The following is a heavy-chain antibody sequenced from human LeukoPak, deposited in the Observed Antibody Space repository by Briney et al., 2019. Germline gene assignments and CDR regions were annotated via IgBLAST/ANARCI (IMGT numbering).Heavy chain of an antibody. Sequence: GGSLRLSCAASGFTFSDYYINWIRQAPGKGLEWVSYISSSGSTVYYADSAKGRFTISRDNAENSLYLQMNSLRAEDTAVYYCVKDRTTSYFDYWGQGTLVTVSS. J-gene: IGHJ4*02. CDR2: ISSSGSTV. D-gene: IGHD4-17*01. CDR1: GFTFSDYY. CDR3: VKDRTTSYFDY. V-gene: IGHV3-11*04.